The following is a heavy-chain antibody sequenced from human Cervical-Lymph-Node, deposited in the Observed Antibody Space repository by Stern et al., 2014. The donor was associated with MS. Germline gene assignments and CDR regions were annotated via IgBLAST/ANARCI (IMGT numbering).Heavy chain of an antibody. V-gene: IGHV4-61*02. CDR2: IYPSGST. D-gene: IGHD7-27*01. J-gene: IGHJ5*02. CDR3: ARDGPGASWFDP. Sequence: VQLLESGPGLLKPSQTLSLTCTVSGGSITSGSYYWSWIWQSAGKGLEWIGRIYPSGSTSYNPSLERRVTISVDTSKNQFSLKLTSLTAADTSVYYCARDGPGASWFDPWGQGTLVTVSS. CDR1: GGSITSGSYY.